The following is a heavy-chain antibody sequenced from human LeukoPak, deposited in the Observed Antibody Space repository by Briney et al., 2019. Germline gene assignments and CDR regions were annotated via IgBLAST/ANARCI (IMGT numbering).Heavy chain of an antibody. J-gene: IGHJ6*03. V-gene: IGHV3-21*01. CDR1: GFTFSTYT. CDR3: ARDRLLEDRDYNSYYYMDV. CDR2: ISSSSNYI. Sequence: PGGSLRLSCAVSGFTFSTYTMNWVRQAPGKGLEWVSSISSSSNYIYYADSVRGRFTISRDNAKNSLSLQMSSLRAEDTAVYYCARDRLLEDRDYNSYYYMDVWGIGTTVTVSS. D-gene: IGHD1-1*01.